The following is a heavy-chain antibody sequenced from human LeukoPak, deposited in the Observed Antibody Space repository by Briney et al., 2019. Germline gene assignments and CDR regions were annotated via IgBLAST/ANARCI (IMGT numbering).Heavy chain of an antibody. V-gene: IGHV4-39*01. CDR3: ARRVGYCSSTSCFYFDY. D-gene: IGHD2-2*01. CDR2: IYYSGST. Sequence: SETLSLTCTVSGGSISSSSYYWGWIRQPPGKGLEWIGSIYYSGSTYYNPSLKSRVTISVDTSKNQFSLKLSSVTAADTAVYYCARRVGYCSSTSCFYFDYWGQGTLVTVSS. J-gene: IGHJ4*02. CDR1: GGSISSSSYY.